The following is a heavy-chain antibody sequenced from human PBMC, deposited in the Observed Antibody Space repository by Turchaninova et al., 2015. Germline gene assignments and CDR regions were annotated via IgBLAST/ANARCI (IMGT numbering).Heavy chain of an antibody. Sequence: QVQLQESGPGLVKPSETLSLTCAVSGFPIRSGYYWGWTRQPSGKGAELIGSLYYRESTYYNPSIKSRVTMLLDTSKNQFSLKRRSVNSADMAVYYCARARGKTTVINWYFDLWGRGTRVTVSS. V-gene: IGHV4-38-2*01. J-gene: IGHJ2*01. CDR3: ARARGKTTVINWYFDL. CDR1: GFPIRSGYY. D-gene: IGHD4-17*01. CDR2: LYYREST.